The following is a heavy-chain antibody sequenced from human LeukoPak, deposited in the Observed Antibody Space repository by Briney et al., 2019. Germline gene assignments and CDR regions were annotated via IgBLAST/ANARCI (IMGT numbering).Heavy chain of an antibody. V-gene: IGHV3-30*02. Sequence: GGSLRLSCAASGFTFSSYGMHWVRQAPGKGLEGVTFIRYDGSNKYYADSVKGRFTISRDNSKNTLYLQMNSLRAEDTAVYYCAKDLSPHTVVVTALNWFDPWGQGTLVTVSS. CDR3: AKDLSPHTVVVTALNWFDP. D-gene: IGHD2-21*02. J-gene: IGHJ5*02. CDR1: GFTFSSYG. CDR2: IRYDGSNK.